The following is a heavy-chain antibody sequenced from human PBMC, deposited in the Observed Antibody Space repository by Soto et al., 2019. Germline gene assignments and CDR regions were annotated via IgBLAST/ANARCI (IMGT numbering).Heavy chain of an antibody. J-gene: IGHJ4*02. Sequence: EVALLESGGGLVQPGGALRLSCEVSGVAFSFYSRSSVRQAPGKGLEWGASISGNGATTYYAASGKGRFTFSRDNSKNTVHLQMNSLRGEDTAVYYCAKDRGGFTSGWEFFDFWGQGNLVTVSS. CDR2: ISGNGATT. V-gene: IGHV3-23*01. CDR1: GVAFSFYS. D-gene: IGHD6-19*01. CDR3: AKDRGGFTSGWEFFDF.